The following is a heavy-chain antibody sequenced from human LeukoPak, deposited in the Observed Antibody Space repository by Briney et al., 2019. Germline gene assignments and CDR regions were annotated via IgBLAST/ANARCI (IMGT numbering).Heavy chain of an antibody. CDR1: GGSICSGGYY. CDR3: ARAKQLPSGWFDP. V-gene: IGHV4-30-2*01. J-gene: IGHJ5*02. Sequence: PSQTLSLTCTVSGGSICSGGYYWSWIRQPPGKGLEWIGYIYHSGSTYYNPSLKSRVTISVDRSKNQFSLKLSSVTAADTAVYFCARAKQLPSGWFDPWGQGTLVTVSS. CDR2: IYHSGST. D-gene: IGHD6-13*01.